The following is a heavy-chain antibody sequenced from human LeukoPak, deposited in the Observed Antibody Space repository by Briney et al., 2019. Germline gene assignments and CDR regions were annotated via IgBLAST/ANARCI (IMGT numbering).Heavy chain of an antibody. V-gene: IGHV3-21*01. D-gene: IGHD3-9*01. CDR2: ISSSSSYI. Sequence: GSLRLSCAASGFTFSSYSMNWVRQAPGKGLEWVSSISSSSSYIYYADSVKGRFTISRDNAKNSLYLQMNSLRAEDTAVYYCARPGNNYDILTGYSDDYFDYWGQGTLVTVSS. CDR1: GFTFSSYS. CDR3: ARPGNNYDILTGYSDDYFDY. J-gene: IGHJ4*02.